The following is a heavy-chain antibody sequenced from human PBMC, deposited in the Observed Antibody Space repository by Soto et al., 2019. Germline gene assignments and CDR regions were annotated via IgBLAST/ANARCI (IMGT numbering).Heavy chain of an antibody. D-gene: IGHD3-22*01. V-gene: IGHV4-39*01. CDR2: TYYSGST. CDR3: ARHQRGLQLYYYDSSGYLDY. Sequence: PSETLSLTCTVSGGSISSSSYYWGWIRQPPGKGLEWIGSTYYSGSTYYNPSLKSRVTISVDTSKNQFSLKLSSVTAADTAVYYCARHQRGLQLYYYDSSGYLDYWGQGTLVTVSS. J-gene: IGHJ4*02. CDR1: GGSISSSSYY.